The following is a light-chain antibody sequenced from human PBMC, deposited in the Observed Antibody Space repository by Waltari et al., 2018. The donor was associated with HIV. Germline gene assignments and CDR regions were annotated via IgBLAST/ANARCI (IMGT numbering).Light chain of an antibody. J-gene: IGKJ1*01. CDR3: QQYYSPPPRT. V-gene: IGKV4-1*01. Sequence: DIVMTQSPDSLAVSLGERATINCKSSQSVLYSSNNKNYLAWYQQTPGQPPKVLIYWASTRESGVPDRFSGSGSGTDFTLTSSSLQAEDVAVYYCQQYYSPPPRTFGQGTKVEIK. CDR1: QSVLYSSNNKNY. CDR2: WAS.